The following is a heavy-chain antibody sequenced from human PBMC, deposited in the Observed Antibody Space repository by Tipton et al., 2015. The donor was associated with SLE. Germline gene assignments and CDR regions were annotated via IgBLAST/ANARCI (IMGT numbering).Heavy chain of an antibody. CDR3: ARAPGLRYAFDI. Sequence: LRLSCTVSGYSISSGYYWGWIRQPPGKGLEWIGSIYHSGSTYYNPSLKSRVTISVDTSKNQFSLKLSSVTAADTAVYYCARAPGLRYAFDIWGQGTMVTVSS. J-gene: IGHJ3*02. D-gene: IGHD5-12*01. V-gene: IGHV4-38-2*02. CDR2: IYHSGST. CDR1: GYSISSGYY.